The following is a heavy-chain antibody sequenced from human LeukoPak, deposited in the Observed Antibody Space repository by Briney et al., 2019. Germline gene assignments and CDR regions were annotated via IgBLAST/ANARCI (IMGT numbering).Heavy chain of an antibody. CDR2: IYYSGST. Sequence: SETLSLTCTVSGGSISSGGYYWSWIRQHPGKGLEWIGYIYYSGSTYYNPSLKSRVTISVDTSKNQFSLKLSSVTAADTAVYYCARQGVDCSSTSCYRDYWGQGTLVTVSS. CDR1: GGSISSGGYY. V-gene: IGHV4-31*03. D-gene: IGHD2-2*01. J-gene: IGHJ4*02. CDR3: ARQGVDCSSTSCYRDY.